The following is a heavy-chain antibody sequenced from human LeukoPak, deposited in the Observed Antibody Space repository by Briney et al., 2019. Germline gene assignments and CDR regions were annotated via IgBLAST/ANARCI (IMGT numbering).Heavy chain of an antibody. CDR3: ARLPSRQYNYSGMDV. Sequence: PSETLSLTCTVSGASTSTYYWSWVRQPPGKGLEGIAYIYHSGSTDYNPSLKSRVTISIDTSRNQFSLKVSSVTAADAAVDYCARLPSRQYNYSGMDVWGPGTPVTVSS. CDR1: GASTSTYY. CDR2: IYHSGST. V-gene: IGHV4-59*08. D-gene: IGHD2/OR15-2a*01. J-gene: IGHJ6*02.